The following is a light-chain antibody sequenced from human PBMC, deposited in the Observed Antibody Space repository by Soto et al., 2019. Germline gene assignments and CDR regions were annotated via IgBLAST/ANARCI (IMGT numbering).Light chain of an antibody. CDR3: QQCEIYPIT. CDR2: AAS. V-gene: IGKV1-39*01. CDR1: QIVSSY. Sequence: DIQMNHSPASLSAYVGDRVTITCRASQIVSSYLTWYQQKPGTAPKLLIFAASRLQSGVPSRFSGSASGTEFTLTISSLQPDDFTTYYCQQCEIYPITSGQ. J-gene: IGKJ5*01.